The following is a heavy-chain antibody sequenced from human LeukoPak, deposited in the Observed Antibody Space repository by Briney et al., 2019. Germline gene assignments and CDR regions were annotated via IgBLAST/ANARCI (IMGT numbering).Heavy chain of an antibody. J-gene: IGHJ4*02. CDR1: GGSFSGYY. Sequence: SETLSLTCAVYGGSFSGYYWSWIRQPPGKGLEWIGEINHSGSTNYNPSLKSRVTISVDTSKNQFSLKLSSVTAADTAVYYCAKGVKQIVVVTAQHYLDYWGQGTLVTVSS. CDR2: INHSGST. D-gene: IGHD2-21*02. CDR3: AKGVKQIVVVTAQHYLDY. V-gene: IGHV4-34*01.